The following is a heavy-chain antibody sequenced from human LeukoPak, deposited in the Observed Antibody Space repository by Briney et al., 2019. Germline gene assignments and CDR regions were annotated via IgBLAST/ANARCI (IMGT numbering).Heavy chain of an antibody. CDR1: GFTFSNYW. D-gene: IGHD3-22*01. Sequence: GGSLRLSCAASGFTFSNYWMSWVRQAPGKGLEWVANIKQDGSDKYYVDSVKGRFTISRDNAQNSLYLQLNSLRAEDTAVYYCARDLPSYDSSGPYFFDYWGQGTLVTVSS. J-gene: IGHJ4*02. V-gene: IGHV3-7*01. CDR3: ARDLPSYDSSGPYFFDY. CDR2: IKQDGSDK.